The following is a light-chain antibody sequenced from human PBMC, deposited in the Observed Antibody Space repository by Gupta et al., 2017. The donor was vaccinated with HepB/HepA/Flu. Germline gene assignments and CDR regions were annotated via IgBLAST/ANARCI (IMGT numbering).Light chain of an antibody. CDR2: QDS. CDR3: QAWDSSTVV. V-gene: IGLV3-1*01. Sequence: SYELTQPPSVSVSPGQTASITCSGDKLGDKYACWYQQKPGQSPVLVIYQDSKRPSGIPERFYGANSGNKANLTISGTQAMDEADEYCQAWDSSTVVFGGGTKLTVI. J-gene: IGLJ2*01. CDR1: KLGDKY.